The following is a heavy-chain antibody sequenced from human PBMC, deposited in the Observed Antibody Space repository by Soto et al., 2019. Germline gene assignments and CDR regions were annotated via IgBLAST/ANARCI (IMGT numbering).Heavy chain of an antibody. CDR3: ARDFYPLAYYFDY. Sequence: ASEKVSCKASGYRFPNHGISWVRQAPGQGLEWMGWISGNDGKTKYARKFQGRVTMTTDTSTSTAYMEMNSLRHDDTAVYYCARDFYPLAYYFDYWGQGTLVTVSS. V-gene: IGHV1-18*01. J-gene: IGHJ4*02. CDR1: GYRFPNHG. CDR2: ISGNDGKT.